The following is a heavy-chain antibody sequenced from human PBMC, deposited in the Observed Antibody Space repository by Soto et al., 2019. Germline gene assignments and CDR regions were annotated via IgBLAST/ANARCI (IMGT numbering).Heavy chain of an antibody. CDR1: GGSIISSNW. Sequence: SETLSLTCAVSGGSIISSNWWSLVRQPPGKGLEWIGEIYHSGSTNYNPSLKSRVTISVDKSKNRFSLKLSSVTAADTAVYYWAGGTVDTAMVNFDYWGQGTLVTVSS. D-gene: IGHD5-18*01. V-gene: IGHV4-4*02. CDR3: AGGTVDTAMVNFDY. J-gene: IGHJ4*02. CDR2: IYHSGST.